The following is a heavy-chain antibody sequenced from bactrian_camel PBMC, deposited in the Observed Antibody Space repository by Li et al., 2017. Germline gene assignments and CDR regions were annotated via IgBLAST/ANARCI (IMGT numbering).Heavy chain of an antibody. Sequence: VQLVESGGGSVQTGGSLTLSCAGSGYTGSRNCMGWFRQAPGKEREGVAIIYTNGYSTYYADSVKGRFTVSRDNAKNTLYLQLNSLETEDTAMYYCASWGANWILSGYNYWGQGIQVTVS. CDR1: GYTGSRNC. V-gene: IGHV3S1*01. J-gene: IGHJ4*01. CDR2: IYTNGYST. D-gene: IGHD5*01. CDR3: ASWGANWILSGYNY.